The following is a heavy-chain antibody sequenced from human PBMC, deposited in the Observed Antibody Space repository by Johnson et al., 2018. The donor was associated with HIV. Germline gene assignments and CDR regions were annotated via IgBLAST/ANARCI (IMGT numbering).Heavy chain of an antibody. J-gene: IGHJ3*02. D-gene: IGHD3-22*01. CDR2: IYSGGST. CDR3: ARDGDYYDSNGGDAFDI. V-gene: IGHV3-66*03. Sequence: VQLVESGGGLIQPGGSLRLSCAASGFTVSSNYMSWVRQAPGKGLEWVSEIYSGGSTYYADYVKGRFIISRDSSKNTLYLQMNSLRPEDTAVYYCARDGDYYDSNGGDAFDIWGQGTMVTVSS. CDR1: GFTVSSNY.